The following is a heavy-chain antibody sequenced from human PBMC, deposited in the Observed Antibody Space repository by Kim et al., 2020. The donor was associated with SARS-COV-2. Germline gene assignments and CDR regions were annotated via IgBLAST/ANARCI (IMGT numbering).Heavy chain of an antibody. Sequence: SETLSLTCTVSGGSIDSISYYWGWIRQPPGKGPEWIGSITYGGDTYYNAALKSRVTISRDTSKNQFSLELRSVTAADTAVYYCEVGSSSYYSIDVWGQGTTVPVSS. CDR2: ITYGGDT. J-gene: IGHJ6*02. CDR3: EVGSSSYYSIDV. V-gene: IGHV4-39*01. D-gene: IGHD6-6*01. CDR1: GGSIDSISYY.